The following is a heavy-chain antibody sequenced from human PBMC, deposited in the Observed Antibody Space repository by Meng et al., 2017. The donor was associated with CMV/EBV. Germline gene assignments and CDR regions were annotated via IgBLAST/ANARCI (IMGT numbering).Heavy chain of an antibody. Sequence: GGSLRLSGAASGFTFSSYSMNWVRKAPGKGLEWGSSISSSRSSIYYADSVKGRFTISRDNAKNSLYLQMNRLRAEDTAVYYCARERVVPAARPGYFDYWGQGTLVTVSS. D-gene: IGHD2-2*02. CDR3: ARERVVPAARPGYFDY. CDR2: ISSSRSSI. CDR1: GFTFSSYS. J-gene: IGHJ4*02. V-gene: IGHV3-21*01.